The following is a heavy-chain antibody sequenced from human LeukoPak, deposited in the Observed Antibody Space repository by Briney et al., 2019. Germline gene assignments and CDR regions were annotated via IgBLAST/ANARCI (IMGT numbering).Heavy chain of an antibody. J-gene: IGHJ6*03. D-gene: IGHD6-19*01. CDR2: IKQDGSEK. CDR1: GFTFSSYW. CDR3: ARDKAVAGYYYYYYMDV. Sequence: PGGSLRLSCAASGFTFSSYWMSWVRQAPGKGLEWVANIKQDGSEKYYVDSVKGRFTISRGNAKNSLYLQMNSLRAEDTAVYYCARDKAVAGYYYYYYMDVWGKGTTVTVSS. V-gene: IGHV3-7*01.